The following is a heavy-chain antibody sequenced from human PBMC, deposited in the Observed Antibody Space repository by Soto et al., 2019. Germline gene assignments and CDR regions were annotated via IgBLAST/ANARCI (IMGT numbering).Heavy chain of an antibody. Sequence: GGSLRLSCSASGFTFSTYAMFCVRQAPGKGLEFVSGIRSDGGLTYYADSVRGRFTISRDKSKNTLYIQMGSLRAEDTAVYYWVKNRDYSWGNFDDWGQGTQVTVSS. CDR2: IRSDGGLT. CDR3: VKNRDYSWGNFDD. D-gene: IGHD4-4*01. V-gene: IGHV3-64D*06. CDR1: GFTFSTYA. J-gene: IGHJ4*02.